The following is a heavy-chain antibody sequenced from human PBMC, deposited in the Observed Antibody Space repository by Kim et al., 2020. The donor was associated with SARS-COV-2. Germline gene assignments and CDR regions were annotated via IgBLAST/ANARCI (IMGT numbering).Heavy chain of an antibody. J-gene: IGHJ6*02. D-gene: IGHD3-9*01. CDR1: GYTFTGYY. Sequence: ASVKVSCKASGYTFTGYYMHWVRQAPGQGLEWMGWINPNSGGTNYAQKFQGRVTMTRDTSISTAYMELSRLRSDDTAVYYCARGPLRYFDWSYYYYGMDVWGQGTTVTVSS. CDR2: INPNSGGT. CDR3: ARGPLRYFDWSYYYYGMDV. V-gene: IGHV1-2*02.